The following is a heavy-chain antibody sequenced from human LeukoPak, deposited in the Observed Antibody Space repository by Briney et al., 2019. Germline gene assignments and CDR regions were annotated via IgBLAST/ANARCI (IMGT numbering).Heavy chain of an antibody. CDR3: AKVYYYDSSGYYFDY. V-gene: IGHV3-30*18. J-gene: IGHJ4*02. D-gene: IGHD3-22*01. CDR2: ISYGGSNK. Sequence: GGSLRLSCAASGFTFSSYGMHWVRQAPGKGLEWVAVISYGGSNKYYADSVKGRFTISRDNSKNTLYLQMNSLRAEDTAVYYCAKVYYYDSSGYYFDYWGQGTLVTVSS. CDR1: GFTFSSYG.